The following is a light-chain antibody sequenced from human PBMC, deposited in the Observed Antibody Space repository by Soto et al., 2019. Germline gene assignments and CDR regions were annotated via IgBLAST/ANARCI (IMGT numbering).Light chain of an antibody. CDR3: QQYNSWPET. V-gene: IGKV3D-15*01. Sequence: EIVMTQSPATLSVSPGERATLSCRASQSVSSNLAWYQQKPGQAPRLLIYGASIRATGIPDRFSGSGSGTEFTLTISSLQSEDFAVYYCQQYNSWPETFGQGTKVDI. CDR1: QSVSSN. J-gene: IGKJ1*01. CDR2: GAS.